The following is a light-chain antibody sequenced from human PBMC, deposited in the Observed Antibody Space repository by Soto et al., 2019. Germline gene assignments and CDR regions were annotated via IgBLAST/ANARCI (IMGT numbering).Light chain of an antibody. CDR2: EVT. Sequence: QAVLTQPASVSGSPGQSITISCTGTSSDVGRYNYVSWYQQHPGQAPKLMIYEVTYRPSGVSDRFSGSKSGNTASLTISGLQAEDEADYYCSSYRSLDIGVFGTGTKLTVL. CDR1: SSDVGRYNY. CDR3: SSYRSLDIGV. J-gene: IGLJ1*01. V-gene: IGLV2-14*01.